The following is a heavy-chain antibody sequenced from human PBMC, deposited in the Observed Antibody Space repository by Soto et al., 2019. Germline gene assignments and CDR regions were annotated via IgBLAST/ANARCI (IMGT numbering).Heavy chain of an antibody. Sequence: VQLQDAGPGLVKPSETLSLTCRVSGGSMSGYYWSWIRQAPGKGLEWIGYVYYTGSTTYNPSLQSRVTISVDTANKPFSLRLRLATAAETAVYFCARSIAVPSRHFDHWGQGIRVTVSS. V-gene: IGHV4-59*01. D-gene: IGHD6-6*01. CDR3: ARSIAVPSRHFDH. J-gene: IGHJ4*02. CDR1: GGSMSGYY. CDR2: VYYTGST.